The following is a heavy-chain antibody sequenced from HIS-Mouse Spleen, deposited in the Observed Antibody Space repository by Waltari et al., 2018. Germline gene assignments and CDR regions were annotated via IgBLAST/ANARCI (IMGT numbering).Heavy chain of an antibody. V-gene: IGHV4-39*07. D-gene: IGHD6-13*01. Sequence: QLQLQESGPGLVKPSETLSLTCTVPGGPVRRSSYSWGWIRQPPGKGLEWIGSIYYSGSTYYNPSLKSRVTISVDTTKNQFSLKLSSVTAADTAVYYCAREIPYSSSWYDWYFDLWGRGTLVTVSS. J-gene: IGHJ2*01. CDR3: AREIPYSSSWYDWYFDL. CDR2: IYYSGST. CDR1: GGPVRRSSYS.